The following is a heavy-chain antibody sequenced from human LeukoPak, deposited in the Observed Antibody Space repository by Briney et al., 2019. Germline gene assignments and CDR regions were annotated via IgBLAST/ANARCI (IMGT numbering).Heavy chain of an antibody. CDR3: AREEICSNGVYSSCMDV. CDR1: GFTFSSNW. CDR2: INSDGSST. Sequence: PGGSLRLSCAASGFTFSSNWMHWVRQAPGKGLVWVARINSDGSSTSYADSVEGRLTISRDNAKNTLYLQMKSLRAEDTAVYYCAREEICSNGVYSSCMDVWGKGTTVTVSS. J-gene: IGHJ6*03. D-gene: IGHD2-8*01. V-gene: IGHV3-74*01.